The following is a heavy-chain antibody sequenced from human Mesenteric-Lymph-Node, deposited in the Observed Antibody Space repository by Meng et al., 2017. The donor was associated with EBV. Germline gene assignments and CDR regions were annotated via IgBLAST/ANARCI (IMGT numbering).Heavy chain of an antibody. D-gene: IGHD6-19*01. Sequence: QVELVESGGGVVQPGRSLRLSCAASGFTFSGYGMHWVRQSPGEGLEWVAVIWNDGSKKYYADSVKGRFTISRDNSKNTLFLQMNSLSAEDTAVYYCAREWNQQWLFDSWGQGTLVTVSS. CDR3: AREWNQQWLFDS. V-gene: IGHV3-33*01. J-gene: IGHJ4*02. CDR1: GFTFSGYG. CDR2: IWNDGSKK.